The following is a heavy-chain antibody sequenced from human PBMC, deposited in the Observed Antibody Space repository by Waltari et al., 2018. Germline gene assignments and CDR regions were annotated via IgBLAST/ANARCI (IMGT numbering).Heavy chain of an antibody. J-gene: IGHJ4*02. CDR2: ISAYSGDT. CDR3: ARGEDSSGYNGPDI. CDR1: GYTFSHYG. V-gene: IGHV1-18*01. Sequence: QVQLVQSGPELKKPGASVKVSCTTSGYTFSHYGITWVRQAPGQGLEWMGWISAYSGDTNYAPKLQDRLTMTTDMSTSTAYMELTTLRSDDTAVYFCARGEDSSGYNGPDIWGQGTLVSVSS. D-gene: IGHD3-22*01.